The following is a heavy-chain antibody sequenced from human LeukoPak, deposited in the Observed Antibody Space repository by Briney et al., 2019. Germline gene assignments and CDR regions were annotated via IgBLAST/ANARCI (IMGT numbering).Heavy chain of an antibody. D-gene: IGHD3-9*01. J-gene: IGHJ4*02. Sequence: GASVKVSCKASGYTFTSYYMHWVRQAPGRGLEWMGIINPSGGSTSYAQKFQGRVTMTRDTSTSTVYMELSSLRSEDTAVYYCARAGAAYDILTGYYGPGYWGQGTLVTVSS. V-gene: IGHV1-46*01. CDR1: GYTFTSYY. CDR3: ARAGAAYDILTGYYGPGY. CDR2: INPSGGST.